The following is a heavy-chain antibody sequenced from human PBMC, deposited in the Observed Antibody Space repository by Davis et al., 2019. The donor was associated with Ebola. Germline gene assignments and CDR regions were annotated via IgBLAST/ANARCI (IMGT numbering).Heavy chain of an antibody. V-gene: IGHV5-51*01. D-gene: IGHD4-11*01. CDR3: ARRGNFSNEYFDY. J-gene: IGHJ4*02. Sequence: GESLKTSCKGSRYSFTSHWIGWVRQMPGKGLEWMGIIYPGNSDTRYSPSFQGQVTISADTSITTAYLQWSSLKASDTAMYFCARRGNFSNEYFDYWGQGTLVTVSS. CDR2: IYPGNSDT. CDR1: RYSFTSHW.